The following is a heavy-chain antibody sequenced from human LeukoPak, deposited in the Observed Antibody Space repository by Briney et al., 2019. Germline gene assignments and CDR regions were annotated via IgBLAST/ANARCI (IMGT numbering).Heavy chain of an antibody. Sequence: SETLSLTCTVSGGSISSYYWSWIRQPPGKGLEWIGYIYYSGSTNYNPSLKSRVTISVDTSKNQFSLKLSSVTAADTAVYYCARHIVVVTAGSDAFDIWGQGTMVTASS. CDR3: ARHIVVVTAGSDAFDI. J-gene: IGHJ3*02. D-gene: IGHD2-21*02. V-gene: IGHV4-59*08. CDR2: IYYSGST. CDR1: GGSISSYY.